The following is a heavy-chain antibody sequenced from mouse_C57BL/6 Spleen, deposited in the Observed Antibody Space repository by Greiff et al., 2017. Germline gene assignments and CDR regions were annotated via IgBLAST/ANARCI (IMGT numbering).Heavy chain of an antibody. J-gene: IGHJ2*01. Sequence: VQLQQPGAELVKPGASVKLSCKASGYTFTSYWMQWVKQRPGQGLEWIGEIDPSDSYTNYNQKFKGKATLTVDTSSSTDYMQLSSLTSEDSAVYYCARMKGYEVDYWGQGTTLTVSS. CDR2: IDPSDSYT. D-gene: IGHD2-10*02. V-gene: IGHV1-50*01. CDR1: GYTFTSYW. CDR3: ARMKGYEVDY.